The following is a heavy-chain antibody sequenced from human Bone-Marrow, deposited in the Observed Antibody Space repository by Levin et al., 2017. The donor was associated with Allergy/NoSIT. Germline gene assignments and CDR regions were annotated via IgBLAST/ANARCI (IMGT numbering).Heavy chain of an antibody. CDR2: INTNTGNP. CDR3: ARTEVSTLDY. J-gene: IGHJ4*02. V-gene: IGHV7-4-1*02. D-gene: IGHD2-2*01. CDR1: GYTFTSYA. Sequence: GESLKISCKASGYTFTSYAMNWVRQAPGQGLEWMGWINTNTGNPTYAQGFTGRFVFSLDTSVSTAYLQISSLKAEDTAVYYCARTEVSTLDYWGQGTLVTVSS.